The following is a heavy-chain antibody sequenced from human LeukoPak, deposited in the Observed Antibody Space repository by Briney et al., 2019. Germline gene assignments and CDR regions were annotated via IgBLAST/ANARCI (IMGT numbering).Heavy chain of an antibody. D-gene: IGHD3-22*01. Sequence: SETLSLTCTVSGGSISSYYWSWIRQPPGKGLEWIGYIYYSGSTNYNPSLKSRVTISVDTSKNQFSLKLSSVTAADTAVYYCARGFSDYYDSSGYYFQPRKYYYYYGMDVWGQGTTVTVSS. CDR3: ARGFSDYYDSSGYYFQPRKYYYYYGMDV. CDR1: GGSISSYY. J-gene: IGHJ6*02. V-gene: IGHV4-59*12. CDR2: IYYSGST.